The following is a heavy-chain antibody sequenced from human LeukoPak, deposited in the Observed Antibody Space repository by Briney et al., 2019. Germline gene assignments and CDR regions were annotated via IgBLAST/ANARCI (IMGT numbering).Heavy chain of an antibody. CDR2: ISNSGSPI. CDR1: GFTFSSYE. Sequence: GGSLRLSCAASGFTFSSYEMHWVRQAPGKGLEWVSYISNSGSPIYYADSVKGRFTISRDNAKNSLYMQMNSLRAEDTAVYYCAREPTADSNGYYFDYWGQGTLVTVSS. V-gene: IGHV3-48*03. J-gene: IGHJ4*02. D-gene: IGHD3-22*01. CDR3: AREPTADSNGYYFDY.